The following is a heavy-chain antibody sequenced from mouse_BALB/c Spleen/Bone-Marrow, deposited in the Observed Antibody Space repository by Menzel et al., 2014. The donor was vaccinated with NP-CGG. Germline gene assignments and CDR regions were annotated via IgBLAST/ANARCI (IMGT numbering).Heavy chain of an antibody. V-gene: IGHV14-3*02. CDR2: IDPANGNT. J-gene: IGHJ2*01. CDR1: GFNIKDTY. D-gene: IGHD2-4*01. Sequence: EVQLQQSGAELVKPGASVKLSCTAPGFNIKDTYMHWVKQRPEQGLEWIGRIDPANGNTKYDPKFQGKATITADTSFNTAYLQLSSLTSEDTAVYYCASYDYGYYFDYWGQGTTLTVSS. CDR3: ASYDYGYYFDY.